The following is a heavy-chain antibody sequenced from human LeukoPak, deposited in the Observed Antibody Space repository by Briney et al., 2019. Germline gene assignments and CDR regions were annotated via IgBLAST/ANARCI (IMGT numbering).Heavy chain of an antibody. CDR2: ISSDGSNE. J-gene: IGHJ4*02. Sequence: GGSLRLSCAGSGFTFSNYGIHWVRQAPGRGLEWVTFISSDGSNEYYADSVKGRFTISRDNFKKMVYVQMNSLRAEDTAVYYCAKEGEAGYSGGFDHWGQGTLVTVSS. CDR1: GFTFSNYG. D-gene: IGHD3-9*01. CDR3: AKEGEAGYSGGFDH. V-gene: IGHV3-30*18.